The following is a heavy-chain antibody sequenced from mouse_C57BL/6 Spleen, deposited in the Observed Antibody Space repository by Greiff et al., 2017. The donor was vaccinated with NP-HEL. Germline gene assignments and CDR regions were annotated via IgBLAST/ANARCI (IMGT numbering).Heavy chain of an antibody. CDR1: GYTFTSYT. J-gene: IGHJ2*01. Sequence: QVQLQQSGAELARPGASVKMSCKASGYTFTSYTMHWVKQRPRQGLEWIGYINPSSGYTKYNQKFKDKATLTADKSSSTAYMQLSSLTSEDSAVYYCARDYYGSSGYWGQGTTLTVSS. D-gene: IGHD1-1*01. CDR2: INPSSGYT. CDR3: ARDYYGSSGY. V-gene: IGHV1-4*01.